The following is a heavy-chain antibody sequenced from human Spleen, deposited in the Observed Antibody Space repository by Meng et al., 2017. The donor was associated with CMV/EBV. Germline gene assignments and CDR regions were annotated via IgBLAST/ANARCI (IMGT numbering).Heavy chain of an antibody. V-gene: IGHV1-2*02. Sequence: ASVKVSCKASGYTFTGYYMHWVRQAPGQGLEWMGWINPNSGGTNYAQKLQGGVTMTTDTSTTTAYMELRSLRSDDTAVYHCARDPASKYDFWSGYVMDVWGQGTTVTVSS. CDR2: INPNSGGT. CDR3: ARDPASKYDFWSGYVMDV. CDR1: GYTFTGYY. D-gene: IGHD3-3*01. J-gene: IGHJ6*02.